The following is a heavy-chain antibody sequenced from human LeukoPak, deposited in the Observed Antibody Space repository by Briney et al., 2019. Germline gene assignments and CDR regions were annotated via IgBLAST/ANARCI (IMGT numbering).Heavy chain of an antibody. J-gene: IGHJ3*02. Sequence: GGSLRLSCAASGFTVSSSYMSWVRQAPGKGLEWVSVIYSGGSTYYADSVKGRFTISRDNSKNTLYLQMNSLRAEDTAVYYCARGSYGSGSDYIAFDIWGQGTMVTVSS. CDR2: IYSGGST. CDR3: ARGSYGSGSDYIAFDI. D-gene: IGHD3-10*01. CDR1: GFTVSSSY. V-gene: IGHV3-66*02.